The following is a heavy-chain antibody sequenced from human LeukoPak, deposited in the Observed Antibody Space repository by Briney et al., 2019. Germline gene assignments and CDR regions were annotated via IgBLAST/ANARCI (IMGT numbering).Heavy chain of an antibody. CDR3: AKWNCGGDCYYGY. Sequence: GRSLRLSCAASGFTFSSYGMHWVRQAPGKGLEWVAVMGDDGSNKYYADYVKGRFTISRDNSKNTLYLQMTSLRAEDTAVYYCAKWNCGGDCYYGYWGQGTLVTVSS. V-gene: IGHV3-33*06. CDR1: GFTFSSYG. D-gene: IGHD2-21*02. CDR2: MGDDGSNK. J-gene: IGHJ4*02.